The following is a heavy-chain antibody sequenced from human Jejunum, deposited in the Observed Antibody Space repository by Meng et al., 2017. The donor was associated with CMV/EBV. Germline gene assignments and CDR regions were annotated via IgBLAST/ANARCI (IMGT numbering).Heavy chain of an antibody. J-gene: IGHJ4*02. V-gene: IGHV4-34*01. D-gene: IGHD6-6*01. CDR1: GGSFNIYY. CDR2: INHIANT. CDR3: ARAYSSSNRVDY. Sequence: CAVYGGSFNIYYWSWIRQPPGKGLEWLGQINHIANTNYNPSLKSRLTMSVDTSKNQFTLNLTSVTAADTAVYYCARAYSSSNRVDYWGQGTLVTVSS.